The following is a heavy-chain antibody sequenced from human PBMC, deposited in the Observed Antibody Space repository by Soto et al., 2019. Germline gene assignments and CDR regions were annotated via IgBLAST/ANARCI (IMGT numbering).Heavy chain of an antibody. CDR1: GFTFSSYS. J-gene: IGHJ4*02. V-gene: IGHV3-21*01. CDR2: ISSSSSYI. Sequence: GGSLRLSCAASGFTFSSYSMNWVRQAPGKGLEWVSSISSSSSYIYYADSVKGRFTISRDNAKNSLYLQMNSLRAEDTAVYYCARGSYGSGSYYFDYWGQGTLVTVFS. CDR3: ARGSYGSGSYYFDY. D-gene: IGHD3-10*01.